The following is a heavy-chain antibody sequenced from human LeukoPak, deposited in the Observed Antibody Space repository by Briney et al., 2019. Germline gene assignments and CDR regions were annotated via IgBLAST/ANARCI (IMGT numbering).Heavy chain of an antibody. D-gene: IGHD3-3*01. V-gene: IGHV4-34*01. CDR1: GGSFSGYY. Sequence: SETLSLTCAVYGGSFSGYYWSWIRQPPGKGLEWVGEINHSGSTNYNPSLKSRVTISVDTSKNQFSLKLSSVTAADTAVYYCARVGTIFGEWPDYWGQGTLVTVSS. J-gene: IGHJ4*02. CDR2: INHSGST. CDR3: ARVGTIFGEWPDY.